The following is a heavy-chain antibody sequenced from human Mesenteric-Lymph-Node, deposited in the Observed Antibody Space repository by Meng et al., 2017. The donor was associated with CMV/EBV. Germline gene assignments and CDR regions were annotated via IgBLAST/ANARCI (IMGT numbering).Heavy chain of an antibody. V-gene: IGHV3-74*01. CDR2: INSDGSST. CDR1: GFTFSNFW. Sequence: GESLKISCAASGFTFSNFWMHWVRQAPGKGLVWVSRINSDGSSTRYADSVKGRFTISRDNAKNSLYLQMNSLRAEDTALYYCARDPGEHYGSGSYHWFDPWGQGTLVTVSS. J-gene: IGHJ5*02. D-gene: IGHD3-10*01. CDR3: ARDPGEHYGSGSYHWFDP.